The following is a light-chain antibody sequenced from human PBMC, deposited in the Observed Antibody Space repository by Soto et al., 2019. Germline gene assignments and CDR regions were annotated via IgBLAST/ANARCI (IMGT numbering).Light chain of an antibody. V-gene: IGKV3-11*01. CDR3: QQRSDWPST. CDR2: DAS. J-gene: IGKJ4*01. CDR1: QSVSSY. Sequence: EIVLTQSPATLSLSPGERATLSCRASQSVSSYLAWYQQKPGQAPRLLIYDASNRATGIPARFSGGGSGTDFTPTISSLEPEDFAVYYCQQRSDWPSTFGGGTKVEIK.